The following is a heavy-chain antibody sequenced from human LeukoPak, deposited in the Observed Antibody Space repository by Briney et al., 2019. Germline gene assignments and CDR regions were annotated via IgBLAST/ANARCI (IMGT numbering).Heavy chain of an antibody. CDR3: ARQKITTSEY. D-gene: IGHD3-22*01. V-gene: IGHV4-39*01. CDR1: GGSISSSSHY. Sequence: PSETLSLTCTVSGGSISSSSHYWGWIRPPPGKGLEWIGSIYYSGSTYYNPSLKSRVTISVDTSKNQFSLKLSSVTAADTAVYYCARQKITTSEYWGQGTLVTVSS. J-gene: IGHJ4*02. CDR2: IYYSGST.